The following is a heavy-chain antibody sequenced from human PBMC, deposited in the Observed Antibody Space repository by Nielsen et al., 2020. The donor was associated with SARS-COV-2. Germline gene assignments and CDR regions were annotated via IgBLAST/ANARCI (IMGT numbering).Heavy chain of an antibody. CDR2: ISYEGSKQ. Sequence: GGSLRLSCATSGFSFNNYGMHWVRQAPGKGLEWVAYISYEGSKQFYADSVKGRFTVSRDFSKTTLYLQMHSLRAEDTAMYYCAKDRATFRIYFRRGGPDYWGQGALVTVSS. CDR3: AKDRATFRIYFRRGGPDY. V-gene: IGHV3-30*18. D-gene: IGHD5-24*01. CDR1: GFSFNNYG. J-gene: IGHJ4*02.